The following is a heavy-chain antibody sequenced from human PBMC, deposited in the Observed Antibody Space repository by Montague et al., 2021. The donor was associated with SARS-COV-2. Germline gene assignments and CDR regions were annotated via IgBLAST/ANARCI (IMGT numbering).Heavy chain of an antibody. J-gene: IGHJ4*02. CDR2: INHSGST. V-gene: IGHV4-34*01. CDR1: GGSFSGYY. CDR3: ARSLNQQWLRFPPGAFFGY. D-gene: IGHD6-19*01. Sequence: SETLSLTCAVYGGSFSGYYWSWIRQPPGKGLEWIGEINHSGSTNYNPSXXSRVTISVDTSKNQFSLKLSSVTAADTAVYYCARSLNQQWLRFPPGAFFGYWGQGTLVTVSS.